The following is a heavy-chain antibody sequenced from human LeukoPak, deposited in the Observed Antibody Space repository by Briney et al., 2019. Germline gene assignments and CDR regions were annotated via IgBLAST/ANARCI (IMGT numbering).Heavy chain of an antibody. Sequence: SETLSLTCTVSGGSISSSSYYWGWIRQPPGKGPEWIGSIYYSGSTYYNPSLKSRVTISVDTSKNQFSLKLSSVTAADTAVYYCARRTRYYDFWSGPLIYWGQGTLVTVSS. CDR3: ARRTRYYDFWSGPLIY. CDR1: GGSISSSSYY. V-gene: IGHV4-39*01. CDR2: IYYSGST. J-gene: IGHJ4*02. D-gene: IGHD3-3*01.